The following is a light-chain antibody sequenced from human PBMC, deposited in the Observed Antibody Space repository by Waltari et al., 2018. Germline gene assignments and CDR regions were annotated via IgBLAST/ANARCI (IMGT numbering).Light chain of an antibody. CDR3: LAWDTSLATWV. J-gene: IGLJ3*02. Sequence: QAGLTQPPSVSTALKQTATIPCIGNCNNVGSEAAVWLQWDQGQPPKLLSFRKLARPSGISERFSASRSGNIASLTINGLQPEDETHYCCLAWDTSLATWVSGGGTRLTVL. V-gene: IGLV10-54*01. CDR2: RKL. CDR1: CNNVGSEA.